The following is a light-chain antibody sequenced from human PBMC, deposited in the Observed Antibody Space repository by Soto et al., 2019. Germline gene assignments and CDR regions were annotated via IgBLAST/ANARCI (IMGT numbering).Light chain of an antibody. CDR3: QQANSFPIA. CDR2: SAS. V-gene: IGKV1-12*01. Sequence: DIQMTQSPSSVSASVGDRVTITCRSSQDISSWLAWYQQKPGKAPNLLISSASALQSGVPSRFSGSGSGTDFTLTITSLQPEDFATYYCQQANSFPIAFGPGTKVDIK. J-gene: IGKJ3*01. CDR1: QDISSW.